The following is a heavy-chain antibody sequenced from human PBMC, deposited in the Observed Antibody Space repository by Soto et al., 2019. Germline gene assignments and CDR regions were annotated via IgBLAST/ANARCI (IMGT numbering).Heavy chain of an antibody. CDR1: GFTFSSYA. D-gene: IGHD6-19*01. Sequence: GGSLRLSCAASGFTFSSYAMSWVRQAPGKGLEWVSAISGSGGSTYYADSVKGRFTISRDNSKNTLYLQMNSLRAEDTAVYYCAKDQSKGQWLVLNWFDPWGQGTLVTVSS. CDR3: AKDQSKGQWLVLNWFDP. CDR2: ISGSGGST. J-gene: IGHJ5*02. V-gene: IGHV3-23*01.